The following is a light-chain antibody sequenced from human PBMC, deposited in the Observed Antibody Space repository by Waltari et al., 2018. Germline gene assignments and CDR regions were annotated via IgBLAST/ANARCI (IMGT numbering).Light chain of an antibody. CDR3: QQYYITPLT. J-gene: IGKJ4*01. V-gene: IGKV4-1*01. Sequence: DIVMTQSPDSLAVSLGERATINCKSSQSVLYGTTKKNYLGCYQQKPGQPPNLLIYWAATRESGVPARFSGSGSGTDFTLTISSLQAEDVAVYYCQQYYITPLTFGGGTKVEIK. CDR1: QSVLYGTTKKNY. CDR2: WAA.